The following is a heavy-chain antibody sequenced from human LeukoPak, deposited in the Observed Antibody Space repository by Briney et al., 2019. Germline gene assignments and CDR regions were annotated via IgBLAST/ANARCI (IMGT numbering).Heavy chain of an antibody. CDR1: GYTFTSYD. V-gene: IGHV1-8*01. CDR3: ARGSFSSGWRGGYYFDY. CDR2: MNPNSGNT. Sequence: ASVKVSCKASGYTFTSYDINWVRQATGQGLEWMGWMNPNSGNTGYAQKFQGRVTMTRNTSISTAYMELSSLRSEDTAVYYCARGSFSSGWRGGYYFDYCGQGTLVTVSS. D-gene: IGHD6-19*01. J-gene: IGHJ4*02.